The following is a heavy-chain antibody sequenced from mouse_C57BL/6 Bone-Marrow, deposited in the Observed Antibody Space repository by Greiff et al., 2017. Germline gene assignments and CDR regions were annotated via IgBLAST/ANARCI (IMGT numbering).Heavy chain of an antibody. Sequence: VQLQQSGAELVRPGTSVKVSCKASGYAFTNYLIEWVKQRPGQGLEWIGVINPGSGGTNYNEKFKGKATLTADKSSSTAYMQLSSLTSEDSAVYDCARKEIWLDYWGQGTTLTVSS. CDR2: INPGSGGT. CDR3: ARKEIWLDY. V-gene: IGHV1-54*01. CDR1: GYAFTNYL. J-gene: IGHJ2*01.